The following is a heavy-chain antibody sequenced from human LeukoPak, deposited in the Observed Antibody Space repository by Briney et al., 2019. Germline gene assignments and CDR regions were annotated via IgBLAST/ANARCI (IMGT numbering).Heavy chain of an antibody. CDR3: ARDKNAAGD. D-gene: IGHD6-13*01. CDR2: IRSKANSYAT. CDR1: GFTFSGSA. V-gene: IGHV3-73*01. Sequence: PGGSLRLSCAASGFTFSGSAMHWVRQASGKGLEWVGRIRSKANSYATAYAASVKGRFTISRDDSKNTAYLQMNSLRAEDTAVYYCARDKNAAGDWGQGTLVTVSS. J-gene: IGHJ4*02.